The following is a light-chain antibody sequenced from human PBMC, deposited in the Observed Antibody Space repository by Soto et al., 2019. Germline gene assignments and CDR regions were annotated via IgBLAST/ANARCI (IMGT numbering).Light chain of an antibody. J-gene: IGLJ1*01. CDR2: EVN. V-gene: IGLV2-14*01. CDR1: SSDVGGYNY. CDR3: NSYTSGSTQV. Sequence: QSALTQPASVSGSPGQSITISCTGTSSDVGGYNYVSWYQQHPGKAPKVMIYEVNNRPSGVSNRFSGPKSGNTASLTISGLQAEDEADYYCNSYTSGSTQVFGTGTKLTVL.